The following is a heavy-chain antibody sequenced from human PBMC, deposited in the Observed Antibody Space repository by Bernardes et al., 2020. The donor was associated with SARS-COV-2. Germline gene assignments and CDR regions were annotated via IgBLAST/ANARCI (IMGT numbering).Heavy chain of an antibody. V-gene: IGHV3-23*01. CDR2: ISGSGFGT. CDR1: GFTFSSHA. D-gene: IGHD5-18*01. J-gene: IGHJ4*02. CDR3: AKEAREDSYGYDVGYYFDC. Sequence: GGSLRLSCAASGFTFSSHAMHWVRQAPGKGLEWVSTISGSGFGTYYADSVKGRFSISRDNSNSTLYLEMSRLRAEDTAVYYCAKEAREDSYGYDVGYYFDCWGQGALVTVSS.